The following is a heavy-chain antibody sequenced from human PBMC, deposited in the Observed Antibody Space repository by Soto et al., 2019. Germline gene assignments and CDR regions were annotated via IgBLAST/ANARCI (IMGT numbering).Heavy chain of an antibody. D-gene: IGHD3-3*02. CDR3: VKDEGIDAMDV. CDR2: ITSSGSYV. Sequence: PXRSLRPSSVTSGFTFSRNPMNWVRQAPGKGLEWVASITSSGSYVYYADSVKGRFSASRDNAKNSLSLQMDRLRPDDTAIYFCVKDEGIDAMDVWGQGTTVTVSS. V-gene: IGHV3-21*01. CDR1: GFTFSRNP. J-gene: IGHJ6*02.